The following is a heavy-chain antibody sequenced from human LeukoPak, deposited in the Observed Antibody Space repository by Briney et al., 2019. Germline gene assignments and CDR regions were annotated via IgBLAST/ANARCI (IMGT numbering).Heavy chain of an antibody. D-gene: IGHD4-17*01. V-gene: IGHV4-59*11. Sequence: SETLSLTYTVAGGSISIHYWSCIQQPPGKGLEWIGYIYYIGSTNYNPSLKTQVTISEKTPKNHFSLKLTSVTPRARPWFYGAGGGYHGADLDYWGQGTLVTVSS. CDR2: IYYIGST. CDR3: AGGGYHGADLDY. J-gene: IGHJ4*02. CDR1: GGSISIHY.